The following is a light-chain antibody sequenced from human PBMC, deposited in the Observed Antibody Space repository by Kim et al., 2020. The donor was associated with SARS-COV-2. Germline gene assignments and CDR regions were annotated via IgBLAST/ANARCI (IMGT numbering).Light chain of an antibody. CDR2: DAS. V-gene: IGKV1D-12*01. CDR1: QDVGNW. CDR3: QEANSALLA. Sequence: DIQMTQSPSSVSASVGDRVTITCRASQDVGNWLAWNQQKPGRAPKLLIYDASTLHSGVPSRFSGSGSGTDFTLTITNLQPEDSATYYCQEANSALLAFGRGTKLEI. J-gene: IGKJ4*01.